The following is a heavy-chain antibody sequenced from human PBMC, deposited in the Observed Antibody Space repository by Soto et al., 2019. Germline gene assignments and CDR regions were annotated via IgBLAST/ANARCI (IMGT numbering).Heavy chain of an antibody. J-gene: IGHJ5*01. D-gene: IGHD2-15*01. V-gene: IGHV3-30*18. CDR1: GFSFRSYA. Sequence: QVQLVESGGGVVQPGKSLRLSCVASGFSFRSYAMHWVRQAPGQGLEWVAFTSYDGSKKDYAASVKGRFTVSRGNFENILNLEMNSLRPEDTAVYYCAKEGQDQCSGGSCFSGWFDAWGHGPQVTVS. CDR3: AKEGQDQCSGGSCFSGWFDA. CDR2: TSYDGSKK.